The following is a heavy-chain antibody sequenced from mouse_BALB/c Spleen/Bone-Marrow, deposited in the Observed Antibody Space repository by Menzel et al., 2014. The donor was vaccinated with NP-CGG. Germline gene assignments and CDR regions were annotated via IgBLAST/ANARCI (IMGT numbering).Heavy chain of an antibody. V-gene: IGHV3-2*02. Sequence: EVKVVDSGPGLVKPSQSLSLTCTVTGYSITSDYAWNWIRQFPGNKLEWIGYISYSGSSSYNPSLESRISITRDTSKTQFFLQLHSVTTEDTATYYCARYDYDVGYFDYWGQGTTLTVSS. CDR3: ARYDYDVGYFDY. J-gene: IGHJ2*01. CDR2: ISYSGSS. CDR1: GYSITSDYA. D-gene: IGHD2-4*01.